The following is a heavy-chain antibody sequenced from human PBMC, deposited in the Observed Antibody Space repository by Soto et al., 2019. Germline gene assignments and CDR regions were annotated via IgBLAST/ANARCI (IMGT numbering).Heavy chain of an antibody. J-gene: IGHJ6*02. CDR2: ISAYNGNT. Sequence: QVQLVQSGAEVKKPGASVKVSCKASGYTFTSYGISWVRQAPGQGLEWMGWISAYNGNTNYAQKLQARVTMTTDTSTSTAYMELRSLRSDDTAVYYCAGAVDTAMVPRGFYYYYGMDVWGQGTTVTVSS. V-gene: IGHV1-18*04. D-gene: IGHD5-18*01. CDR1: GYTFTSYG. CDR3: AGAVDTAMVPRGFYYYYGMDV.